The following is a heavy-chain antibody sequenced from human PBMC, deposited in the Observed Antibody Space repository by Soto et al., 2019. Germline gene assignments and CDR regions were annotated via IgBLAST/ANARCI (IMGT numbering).Heavy chain of an antibody. CDR1: GYTFTSYG. CDR3: AREFYDPGIAVAGTVCYCYGMDV. Sequence: QVQLVQSGAEVKKPGASVKVSCKASGYTFTSYGISWVRQAPGQGLEWMGWISAYNGNTNYAQKLQGRVTMTTDTSTSTAYMELRSLRSDDSAVYYCAREFYDPGIAVAGTVCYCYGMDVWGQGTTVTVSS. J-gene: IGHJ6*02. V-gene: IGHV1-18*04. D-gene: IGHD6-19*01. CDR2: ISAYNGNT.